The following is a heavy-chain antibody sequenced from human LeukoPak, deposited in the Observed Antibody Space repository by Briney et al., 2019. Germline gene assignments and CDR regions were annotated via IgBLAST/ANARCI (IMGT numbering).Heavy chain of an antibody. V-gene: IGHV4-59*01. Sequence: SETLSLTCTVSGGSISSYYWSWIRQSPGKGLEWIGYIYYSGSTNYNPSLKSRVTISVDTSKNQFSLKLSSVTAADTAVYYCARGTHEYSSSYYFDYWGQGTLVTVSS. CDR3: ARGTHEYSSSYYFDY. D-gene: IGHD6-6*01. CDR2: IYYSGST. CDR1: GGSISSYY. J-gene: IGHJ4*02.